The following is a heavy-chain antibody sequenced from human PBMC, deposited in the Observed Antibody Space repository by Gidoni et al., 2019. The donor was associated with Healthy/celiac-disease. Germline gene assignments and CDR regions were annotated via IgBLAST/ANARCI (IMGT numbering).Heavy chain of an antibody. D-gene: IGHD6-13*01. CDR3: ARCPRTYSSPFYGMDV. J-gene: IGHJ6*02. Sequence: QVQLQESGPGLVNPSGTLSLTCAVSGGSISSSNWWSWVRQPPGKGLEWIGDIYHSGSTNYNPSLKSRVTISVDKSKNQFSLKLSSVTAADTAVYYCARCPRTYSSPFYGMDVWGQGTTVTVSS. CDR1: GGSISSSNW. CDR2: IYHSGST. V-gene: IGHV4-4*02.